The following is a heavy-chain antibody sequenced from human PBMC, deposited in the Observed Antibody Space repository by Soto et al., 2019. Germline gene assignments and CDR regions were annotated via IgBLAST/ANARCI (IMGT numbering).Heavy chain of an antibody. V-gene: IGHV5-10-1*01. CDR3: ARGVKMATHHRYYFDK. CDR1: GFSYNSYW. J-gene: IGHJ4*02. CDR2: IDPSDSST. Sequence: PGESLKTSVPGSGFSYNSYWITWVLEVPVRCLEWIARIDPSDSSTNYSPSFRGHVSIAADRSINTAYLQWSSLKASDTAIYYCARGVKMATHHRYYFDKWGQGTLVTVSS. D-gene: IGHD5-12*01.